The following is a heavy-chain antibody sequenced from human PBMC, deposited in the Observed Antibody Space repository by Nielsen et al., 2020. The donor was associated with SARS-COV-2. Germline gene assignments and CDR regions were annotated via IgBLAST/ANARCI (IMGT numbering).Heavy chain of an antibody. CDR2: INPSGGST. CDR3: ARVLGSGWIDY. Sequence: ASVKVSCKASGYTFTSYYMHWVRQAPGQGLEWMGIINPSGGSTSYAQKFQGRVTMTRDTSTSTVYMKLSSLRSEDTAVYYCARVLGSGWIDYWGQGTLVTVSS. J-gene: IGHJ4*02. CDR1: GYTFTSYY. V-gene: IGHV1-46*01. D-gene: IGHD6-19*01.